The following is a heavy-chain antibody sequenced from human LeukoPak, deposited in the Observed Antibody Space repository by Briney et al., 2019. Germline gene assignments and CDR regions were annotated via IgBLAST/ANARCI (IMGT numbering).Heavy chain of an antibody. J-gene: IGHJ4*02. V-gene: IGHV4-59*01. Sequence: PSETLSLTCTVSGGSISSYYWSWIRQPPGKGLEWIGYIYYSGSTNYNPSLKSRVTISVDTSKNQFSLKLSSVTAADTAVYYCARVSPDYYGSGVIDYWGQGTLVTVSS. CDR1: GGSISSYY. CDR3: ARVSPDYYGSGVIDY. CDR2: IYYSGST. D-gene: IGHD3-10*01.